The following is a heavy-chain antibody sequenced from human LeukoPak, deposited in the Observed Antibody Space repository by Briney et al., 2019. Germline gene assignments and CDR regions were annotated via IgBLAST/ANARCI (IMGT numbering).Heavy chain of an antibody. J-gene: IGHJ4*02. D-gene: IGHD4-11*01. CDR1: GYSISSGYY. CDR2: IYHSGST. V-gene: IGHV4-38-2*01. Sequence: PSETLSLTCAVSGYSISSGYYWAWTRQPPGKGMEWIGNIYHSGSTYYNPSLKSRVTISVDTSKNQFSLKLSSVTAADTAVYYCARRYSNSYFDYWGQGTLVTVSS. CDR3: ARRYSNSYFDY.